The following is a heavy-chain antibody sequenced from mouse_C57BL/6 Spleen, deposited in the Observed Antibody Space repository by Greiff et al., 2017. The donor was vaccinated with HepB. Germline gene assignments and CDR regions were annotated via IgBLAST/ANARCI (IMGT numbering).Heavy chain of an antibody. D-gene: IGHD3-3*01. CDR1: GYTFTSYG. Sequence: LQESGAELARPGASVKLSCKASGYTFTSYGISWVKQRTGQGLEWIGEIYPRSGNTYYNEKFKGKATLTADKSSSTAYMELRSLTSEDSAVYFCAKEGPHYFDYWGQGTTLTVSS. V-gene: IGHV1-81*01. CDR3: AKEGPHYFDY. J-gene: IGHJ2*01. CDR2: IYPRSGNT.